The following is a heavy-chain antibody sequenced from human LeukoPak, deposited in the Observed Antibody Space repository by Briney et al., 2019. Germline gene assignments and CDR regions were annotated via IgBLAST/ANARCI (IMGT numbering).Heavy chain of an antibody. J-gene: IGHJ4*02. V-gene: IGHV3-23*01. Sequence: PGGSLRLSCAASGFTFSSYAMSWVRQAPGKGLEWVSAISGSGGSTYYADSVKGRFTISRDNAKNSLYLQMDSLRVEDTATYYCARWRGSTSERSDYWGQGTLVTVSS. CDR2: ISGSGGST. D-gene: IGHD2-2*01. CDR3: ARWRGSTSERSDY. CDR1: GFTFSSYA.